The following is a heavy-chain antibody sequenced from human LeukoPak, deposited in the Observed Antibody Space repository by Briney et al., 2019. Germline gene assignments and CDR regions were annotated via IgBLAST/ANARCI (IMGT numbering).Heavy chain of an antibody. Sequence: GGSPRLSCAASGFTFDDYAMHWVRQAPGKGLEWVSGISWNSGSIGYADSVKGRFTISRDNAKNSLYLQMNSLRAEDMALYYCAKSPCGGDCYSFDYWGQGTLVTVSS. J-gene: IGHJ4*02. CDR1: GFTFDDYA. CDR3: AKSPCGGDCYSFDY. V-gene: IGHV3-9*03. D-gene: IGHD2-21*02. CDR2: ISWNSGSI.